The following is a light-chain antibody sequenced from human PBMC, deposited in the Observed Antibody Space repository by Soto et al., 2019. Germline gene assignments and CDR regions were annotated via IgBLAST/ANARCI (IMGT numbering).Light chain of an antibody. J-gene: IGKJ1*01. Sequence: EIVMTQSPLSLPVTPGEPASISCRSSQSLLHSNGYDSLDWYLQKPGQSPQLLIYLGSNRASGVPARFSGSGSGTDFTLKISRVEADDVRVYYCMQALQSPPTFGQGTKVEIK. CDR1: QSLLHSNGYDS. CDR3: MQALQSPPT. CDR2: LGS. V-gene: IGKV2-28*01.